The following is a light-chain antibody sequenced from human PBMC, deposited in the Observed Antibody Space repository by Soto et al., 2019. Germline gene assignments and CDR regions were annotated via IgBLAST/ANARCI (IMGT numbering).Light chain of an antibody. CDR1: QSVSSSY. Sequence: IVLRHSRATLSLSPGYIATLSCRSSQSVSSSYLAWYQQKPGQAPRLLISGASSRATGIPDRFSGTGSGTDFTLTMSKLEPEDFALYYCQQFDSSPHTFGQGTKVDIK. CDR2: GAS. CDR3: QQFDSSPHT. V-gene: IGKV3-20*01. J-gene: IGKJ1*01.